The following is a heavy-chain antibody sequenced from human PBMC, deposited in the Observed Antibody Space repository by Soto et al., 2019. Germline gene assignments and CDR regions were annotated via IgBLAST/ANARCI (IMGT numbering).Heavy chain of an antibody. J-gene: IGHJ4*02. CDR2: ISDAGGGT. CDR3: VTGHSSGSSEIY. CDR1: GVTFRIYT. D-gene: IGHD6-19*01. V-gene: IGHV3-64D*06. Sequence: PGGSLRLSCSASGVTFRIYTMLWVRQAPGKGLEYVSAISDAGGGTYYADSVKGRFTISRDDPKNTLYLQMSNLRAEDTDVYYCVTGHSSGSSEIYSGQGTLVTVSS.